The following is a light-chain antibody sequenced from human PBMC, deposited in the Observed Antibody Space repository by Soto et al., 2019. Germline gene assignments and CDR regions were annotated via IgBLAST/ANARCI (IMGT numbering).Light chain of an antibody. J-gene: IGKJ5*01. Sequence: EIVLTQSPGTLSLSPGERATLSFRASQSVSNNYLAWYQQKPGQAPRLLIYGASNRATGIPDRFSGSGSGTDFTLTISRLEPEDFAVYYCQQYGSSPLITFGQGTRLE. CDR2: GAS. CDR1: QSVSNNY. V-gene: IGKV3-20*01. CDR3: QQYGSSPLIT.